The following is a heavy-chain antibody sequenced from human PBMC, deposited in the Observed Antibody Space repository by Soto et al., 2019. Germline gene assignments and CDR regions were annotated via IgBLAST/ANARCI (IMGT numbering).Heavy chain of an antibody. V-gene: IGHV1-18*01. D-gene: IGHD2-15*01. CDR3: ARSPASLNYCIGGSCYSDS. CDR2: ISAYNGNT. J-gene: IGHJ4*02. Sequence: QVQLVQSGAEVKKPGASVKVSCKASGYTFTSYGISWVRQAPGQGLEWMGWISAYNGNTNYAQKLQGRVTMTTVTSASTAYIELRSLSSDDTAVYYCARSPASLNYCIGGSCYSDSWGQGTLVTVSS. CDR1: GYTFTSYG.